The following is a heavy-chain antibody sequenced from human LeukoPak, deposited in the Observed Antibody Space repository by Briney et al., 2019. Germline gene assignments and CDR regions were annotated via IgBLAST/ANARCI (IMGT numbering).Heavy chain of an antibody. CDR3: ARGRVWFGELLPSRSIAFDY. CDR2: INHSGST. D-gene: IGHD3-10*01. V-gene: IGHV4-34*01. CDR1: GGSFSGYY. J-gene: IGHJ4*02. Sequence: SETLSLTCAVYGGSFSGYYLSWIRQPPGKGLDGVGEINHSGSTNYNPSLKSRVTISVDTSKTQFSLKLRSVTAADTVVYYCARGRVWFGELLPSRSIAFDYWGQGTLVTVSS.